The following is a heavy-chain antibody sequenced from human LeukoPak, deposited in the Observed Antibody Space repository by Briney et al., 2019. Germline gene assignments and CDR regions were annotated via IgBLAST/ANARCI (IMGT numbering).Heavy chain of an antibody. Sequence: GRSLRLSCAASGFTFTNYGMHWVRQAPGKGLEWVAVISYVGSNKYYADSVKGRFTISRDNSKNTLYLQMNSLRPEDTAVYYCAKDVGHDYGHYYNMDVWGQGTTVTVSS. CDR1: GFTFTNYG. CDR3: AKDVGHDYGHYYNMDV. D-gene: IGHD5-12*01. V-gene: IGHV3-30*18. CDR2: ISYVGSNK. J-gene: IGHJ6*02.